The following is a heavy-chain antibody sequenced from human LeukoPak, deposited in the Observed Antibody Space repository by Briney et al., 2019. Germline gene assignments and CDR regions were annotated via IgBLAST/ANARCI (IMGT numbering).Heavy chain of an antibody. CDR3: AREYYYYDSSGYPTRYFDY. J-gene: IGHJ4*02. V-gene: IGHV4-34*01. CDR1: GGSFSGYY. CDR2: INHSGST. Sequence: TSETLSLTCAVYGGSFSGYYWSWIRQPPGKGLEWIGEINHSGSTNYNPSLKSRVTISVGTSKNQFSLKLSSVTAADTAVYYCAREYYYYDSSGYPTRYFDYWGQGTLVTVSS. D-gene: IGHD3-22*01.